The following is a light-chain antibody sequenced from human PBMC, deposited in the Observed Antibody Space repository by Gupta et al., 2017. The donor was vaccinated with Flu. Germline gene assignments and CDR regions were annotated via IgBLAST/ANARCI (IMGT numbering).Light chain of an antibody. CDR2: AAS. CDR1: QSVSNSD. J-gene: IGKJ5*01. CDR3: HLYGYSRSGTMT. V-gene: IGKV3-20*01. Sequence: EVVLTQSPGTLSLSPGGRAILSCRASQSVSNSDFAWYQQKPGQAPRLLIYAASTRATGVPDRFSCRVCGRLFTRTISSLEPEELAVYYGHLYGYSRSGTMTFGQGTQLEIK.